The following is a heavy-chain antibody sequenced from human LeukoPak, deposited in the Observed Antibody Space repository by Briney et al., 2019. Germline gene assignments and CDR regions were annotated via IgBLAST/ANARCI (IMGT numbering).Heavy chain of an antibody. CDR3: ARAGPGVDLGVISSFYFDY. D-gene: IGHD3-10*01. CDR2: ISYSGAT. Sequence: PSETLSLTCTVSGGSINSYNYYWSWIRQPPGKGLEWIGFISYSGATYYNPSLKSRLTISADTSKNQFSLKLSSVTAADTAVYYCARAGPGVDLGVISSFYFDYWGQGTLVTVSS. V-gene: IGHV4-30-4*02. CDR1: GGSINSYNYY. J-gene: IGHJ4*02.